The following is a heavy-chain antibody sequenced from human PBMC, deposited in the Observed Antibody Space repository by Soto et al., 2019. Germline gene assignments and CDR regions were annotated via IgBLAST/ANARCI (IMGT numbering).Heavy chain of an antibody. J-gene: IGHJ4*02. CDR1: GFTFNDYA. CDR3: AKAFRDAATCFPCES. V-gene: IGHV3-23*04. CDR2: ISICGSSA. D-gene: IGHD2-2*01. Sequence: EVHLVQSGGGLVQPGESLSLSCVASGFTFNDYAMHWFRQTPGKGLEWVAAISICGSSAYYADSVKGRFTISRDKSPKTLSLHTPTLRVEDTAVYFCAKAFRDAATCFPCESRGQGTPVAVSP.